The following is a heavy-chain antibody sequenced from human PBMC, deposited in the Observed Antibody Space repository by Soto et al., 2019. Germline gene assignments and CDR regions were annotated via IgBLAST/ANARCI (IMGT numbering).Heavy chain of an antibody. Sequence: VGSLRLSCSSSAFTLRSYWMHLVRQSPGGGLVWVSRIGGSGSNTFYADSVKGRFTISRDNAKNSLYLQMNNLSPEDTAVYYCARNLNGYGNWDYWGQGNLVTVS. CDR3: ARNLNGYGNWDY. J-gene: IGHJ4*02. D-gene: IGHD1-1*01. CDR1: AFTLRSYW. V-gene: IGHV3-74*01. CDR2: IGGSGSNT.